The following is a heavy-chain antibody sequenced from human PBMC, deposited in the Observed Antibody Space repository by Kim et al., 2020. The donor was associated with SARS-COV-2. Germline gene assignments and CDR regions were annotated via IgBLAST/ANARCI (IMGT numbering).Heavy chain of an antibody. CDR3: ATPKYCSGGSCYSDFDY. CDR2: IIPIFGTA. D-gene: IGHD2-15*01. J-gene: IGHJ4*02. Sequence: SVKVSCKASGGTFSSYAISWVRQAPGQGLEWMGGIIPIFGTANYAQKFQGRVTITADESTSTAYMELSSLRSEDTAVYYCATPKYCSGGSCYSDFDYWGQGTLVTVSS. CDR1: GGTFSSYA. V-gene: IGHV1-69*13.